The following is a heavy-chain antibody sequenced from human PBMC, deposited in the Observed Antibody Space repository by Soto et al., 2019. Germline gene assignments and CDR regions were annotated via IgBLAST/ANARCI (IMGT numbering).Heavy chain of an antibody. D-gene: IGHD2-15*01. J-gene: IGHJ5*02. Sequence: GGSLRLSCAASGFTFSDYYMSWIRQAPGKGLEWVSYISSSGSTIYYADSVKGRFTISRDTAKNSLYLQMNSLRAEDTAVYYCARESYCSGGSCTNWFDPWGQGTLVTVSS. CDR1: GFTFSDYY. CDR2: ISSSGSTI. V-gene: IGHV3-11*01. CDR3: ARESYCSGGSCTNWFDP.